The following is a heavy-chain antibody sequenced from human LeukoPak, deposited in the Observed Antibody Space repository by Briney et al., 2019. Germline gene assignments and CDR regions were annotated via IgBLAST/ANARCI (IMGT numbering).Heavy chain of an antibody. CDR2: INWNGGST. V-gene: IGHV3-20*04. CDR3: ARDLGQYYDTSDNWFDP. D-gene: IGHD3-22*01. J-gene: IGHJ5*02. CDR1: GLTFDDYG. Sequence: GGSLRLSCAASGLTFDDYGMSWVRQAPGKGLEWVSGINWNGGSTGYADSVKGRFTISRDNAKNTLNLQMNSLRAEDTAVYYCARDLGQYYDTSDNWFDPWGQGTLVTVSS.